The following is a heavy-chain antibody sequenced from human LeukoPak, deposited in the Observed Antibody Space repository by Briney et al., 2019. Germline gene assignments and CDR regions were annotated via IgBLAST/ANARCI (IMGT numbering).Heavy chain of an antibody. D-gene: IGHD4-17*01. CDR2: ITGSGGTT. CDR1: GFTFSYYA. Sequence: PGGSLRLSCVASGFTFSYYAMSWVRQAPGKGLEWVSTITGSGGTTYYGDSVKGRFTISRDNSKNTLYLQMNSLRAEDTAVYYCAKAGPTVPYGGYYYYGMDVWGQGTTVTVSS. V-gene: IGHV3-23*01. CDR3: AKAGPTVPYGGYYYYGMDV. J-gene: IGHJ6*02.